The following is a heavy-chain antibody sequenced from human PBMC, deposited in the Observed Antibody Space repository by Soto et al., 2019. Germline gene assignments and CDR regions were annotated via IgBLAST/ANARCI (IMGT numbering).Heavy chain of an antibody. CDR3: ARRTYYYDSSGPPAY. CDR1: GITFSTYS. V-gene: IGHV3-48*01. J-gene: IGHJ4*02. D-gene: IGHD3-22*01. CDR2: ISSSSSTI. Sequence: AGGSLRLSCAASGITFSTYSMNWVRQAPGKGLEWVSYISSSSSTIFYTDSVKGRFTVARDNAKNSLYLQMNSLRAEDTAVYYCARRTYYYDSSGPPAYWGQGTLVTVSS.